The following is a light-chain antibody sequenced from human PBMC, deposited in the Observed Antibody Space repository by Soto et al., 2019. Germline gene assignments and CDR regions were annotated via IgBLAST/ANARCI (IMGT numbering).Light chain of an antibody. J-gene: IGLJ3*02. CDR3: GTWDSSLSVSGV. V-gene: IGLV1-51*01. CDR1: SSNIGNNY. CDR2: DNN. Sequence: QSVLTQPPSVSAAPGQKVTISCSGSSSNIGNNYVSWYQQLPGKAPKLLIYDNNKRPLGIPDRFSGSKSGTSATLGITGLQTGDEADYYCGTWDSSLSVSGVFGGGTKLTVL.